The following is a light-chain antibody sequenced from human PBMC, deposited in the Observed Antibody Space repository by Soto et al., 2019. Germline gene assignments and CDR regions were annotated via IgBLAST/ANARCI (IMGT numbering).Light chain of an antibody. J-gene: IGKJ1*01. V-gene: IGKV2-28*01. Sequence: DIVMTQSPRSLPVTPGEPASISCRSSQSLLHSNGYNYLDWYLQKPGQSPQLLIYLGSNRASGVPERFSGSGSGTDFTLKISRVEAEDVGLYYCLQALQAPLTFGQGTKVEIK. CDR1: QSLLHSNGYNY. CDR3: LQALQAPLT. CDR2: LGS.